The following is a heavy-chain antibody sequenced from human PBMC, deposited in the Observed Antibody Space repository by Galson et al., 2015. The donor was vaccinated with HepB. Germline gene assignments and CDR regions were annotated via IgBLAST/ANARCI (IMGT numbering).Heavy chain of an antibody. CDR1: GFTFSSYE. Sequence: LRLSCAASGFTFSSYEMNWVRQAPGKGLEWVSYISSSGSTIYYADSVKGRFTISRDNAKNSLYLQMNSLRAEDTAVYYCASLSSGYDFDYWGQGTLVTVSS. J-gene: IGHJ4*02. V-gene: IGHV3-48*03. D-gene: IGHD3-22*01. CDR3: ASLSSGYDFDY. CDR2: ISSSGSTI.